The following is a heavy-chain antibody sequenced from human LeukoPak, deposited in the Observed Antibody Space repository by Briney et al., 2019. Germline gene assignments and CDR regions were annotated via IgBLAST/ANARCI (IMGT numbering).Heavy chain of an antibody. V-gene: IGHV3-23*01. CDR1: GFTFSSYG. D-gene: IGHD3-22*01. CDR2: ISGSGGST. CDR3: AKAHRPYYYDSSGYYYGFDY. J-gene: IGHJ4*02. Sequence: GGSLRLSCAASGFTFSSYGMSRVRQAPGKGLEWVSAISGSGGSTYYADSVKGRFTISRDNSKNTLYLQMNSLRAEDTAVYYCAKAHRPYYYDSSGYYYGFDYWGQGTLVTVSS.